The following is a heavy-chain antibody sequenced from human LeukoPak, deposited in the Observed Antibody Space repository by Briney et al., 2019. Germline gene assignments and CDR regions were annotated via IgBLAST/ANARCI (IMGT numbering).Heavy chain of an antibody. CDR2: IIPIFGTA. D-gene: IGHD3-3*01. V-gene: IGHV1-69*13. J-gene: IGHJ4*02. CDR3: ARGAYDFWSGYYTLFDY. Sequence: ASVKVSCKASGGTFSSYAISWVRQAPGQGLEWMGGIIPIFGTANYAQKFQGRVTITADESTSTAYMELSSLRSEDTAVYYCARGAYDFWSGYYTLFDYWGQGTLVTVSS. CDR1: GGTFSSYA.